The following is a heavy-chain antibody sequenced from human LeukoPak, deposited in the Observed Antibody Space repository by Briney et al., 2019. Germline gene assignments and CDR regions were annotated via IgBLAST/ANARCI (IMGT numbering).Heavy chain of an antibody. D-gene: IGHD3-10*01. J-gene: IGHJ4*02. CDR3: ARAARGVVRGVIQDY. CDR2: ISAYNGNT. Sequence: ASVKVSCKASGYTFTSYGISWVRQPPGQGLEWMGWISAYNGNTNNAQKLQGRVTMTTDTSTSTAYMELRSLRSDDTAVYYCARAARGVVRGVIQDYWGQGTLVTVSS. CDR1: GYTFTSYG. V-gene: IGHV1-18*01.